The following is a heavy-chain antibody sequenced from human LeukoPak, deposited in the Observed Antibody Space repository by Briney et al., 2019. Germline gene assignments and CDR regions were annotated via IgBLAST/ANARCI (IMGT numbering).Heavy chain of an antibody. D-gene: IGHD6-19*01. CDR1: GYTFTSYY. V-gene: IGHV1-46*01. CDR3: ARDQAVAGTTDAFGI. Sequence: EASVKVSCKASGYTFTSYYMHWVRQAPGQGLEWMGIINPSGGSTSYAQKFQGRVTMTRDMSTSTVYMELSSLRSEDTAVYYCARDQAVAGTTDAFGIWGQGTMVTISS. CDR2: INPSGGST. J-gene: IGHJ3*02.